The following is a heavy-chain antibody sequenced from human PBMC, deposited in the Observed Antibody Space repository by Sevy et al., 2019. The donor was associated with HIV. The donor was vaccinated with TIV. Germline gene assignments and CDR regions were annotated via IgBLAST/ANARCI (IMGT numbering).Heavy chain of an antibody. CDR2: IFPGDSDT. CDR3: ARARGIPHYYYGMDV. V-gene: IGHV5-51*01. Sequence: GESLKISCKGSGYSFTTYWIGWVRQMPGKGLEWMGIIFPGDSDTSYSPSCQGQFTISADNSISTAYLQWRSLRASDTAMYYCARARGIPHYYYGMDVWGQGTTVTVSS. CDR1: GYSFTTYW. J-gene: IGHJ6*02. D-gene: IGHD1-26*01.